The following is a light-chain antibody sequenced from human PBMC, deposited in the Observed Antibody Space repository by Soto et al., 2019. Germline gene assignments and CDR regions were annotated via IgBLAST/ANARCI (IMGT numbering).Light chain of an antibody. V-gene: IGKV1-5*03. J-gene: IGKJ1*01. CDR2: KAS. CDR1: QTIDSW. CDR3: QHYSSVWT. Sequence: DIQMTQSPSALSASVGDRVTITCRASQTIDSWLAWYQQRPGKPPNLLIYKASTLASGVPSRFSGSGSGTEFTLTINSLQPDDFATYYCQHYSSVWTFGQGTKVDIK.